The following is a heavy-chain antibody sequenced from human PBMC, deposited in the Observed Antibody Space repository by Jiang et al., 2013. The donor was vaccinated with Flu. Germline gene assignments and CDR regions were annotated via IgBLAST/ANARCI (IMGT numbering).Heavy chain of an antibody. CDR1: GDSVSGNNAA. CDR3: ARDQGHYGFWSGNLYGMDV. Sequence: QTLSLTCAISGDSVSGNNAAWNWIRQSPSRGLEWLGRTYYTSKWYNDYAASLRSRITINPDTSKNQFSLQLNSVTPEDTAVYYCARDQGHYGFWSGNLYGMDVWGQGTTVTVSS. D-gene: IGHD3-3*01. CDR2: TYYTSKWYN. J-gene: IGHJ6*02. V-gene: IGHV6-1*01.